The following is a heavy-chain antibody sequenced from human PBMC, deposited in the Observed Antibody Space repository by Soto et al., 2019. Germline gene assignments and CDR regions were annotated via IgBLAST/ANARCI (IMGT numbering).Heavy chain of an antibody. CDR1: GFTFSSYG. CDR2: ISYDGSNK. V-gene: IGHV3-30*18. CDR3: AKTRYSSGSRYYYYGMDV. J-gene: IGHJ6*01. Sequence: QVQLVESGGGVVQPGRSLRLSCAASGFTFSSYGMHWVRQAPGKGLEWVAVISYDGSNKYYADSVKGRFTISRDNSKNTPYLQMNSLRAEDTAVYYCAKTRYSSGSRYYYYGMDVW. D-gene: IGHD6-19*01.